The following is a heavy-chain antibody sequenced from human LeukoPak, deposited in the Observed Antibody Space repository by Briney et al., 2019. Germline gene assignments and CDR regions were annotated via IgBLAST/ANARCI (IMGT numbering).Heavy chain of an antibody. J-gene: IGHJ3*02. Sequence: PSETLPLTCAVYGGSFSGYYWTWIRQPPGKGLEWIGEINHSGSTNYNPSLKSRVTISVDTSKNQFSLKLSSVTAADTAVYYCARETSGSNDAFDIWGQGTMVTVSS. CDR2: INHSGST. CDR3: ARETSGSNDAFDI. V-gene: IGHV4-34*01. CDR1: GGSFSGYY. D-gene: IGHD1-26*01.